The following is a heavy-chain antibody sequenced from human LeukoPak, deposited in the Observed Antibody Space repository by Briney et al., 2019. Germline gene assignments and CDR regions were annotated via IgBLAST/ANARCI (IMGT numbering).Heavy chain of an antibody. CDR3: ARDAGNSGYGCDL. V-gene: IGHV3-48*01. Sequence: GGSLRLSCAASGFTFSQYSMNWVRQAPGKGLEWVSHIRSSSETFYADSVKGRFTISRDNARNSLYLQMNNLRGEDTAIYYCARDAGNSGYGCDLWGQGTLVTVSS. D-gene: IGHD5-12*01. CDR1: GFTFSQYS. CDR2: IRSSSET. J-gene: IGHJ5*02.